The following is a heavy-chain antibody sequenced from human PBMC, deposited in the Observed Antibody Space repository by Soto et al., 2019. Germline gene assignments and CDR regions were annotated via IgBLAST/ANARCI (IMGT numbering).Heavy chain of an antibody. CDR3: ATAEVDY. CDR2: MTGDGRTI. J-gene: IGHJ4*02. V-gene: IGHV3-74*03. Sequence: GGSLRLCYAASVFTFGDYWRHWVRQPPGKGPEWVSLMTGDGRTIQYADSVKGRFTASRDNAKSTLYLQMNSLRAEDTAVYYCATAEVDYWGPGILVTVSS. CDR1: VFTFGDYW.